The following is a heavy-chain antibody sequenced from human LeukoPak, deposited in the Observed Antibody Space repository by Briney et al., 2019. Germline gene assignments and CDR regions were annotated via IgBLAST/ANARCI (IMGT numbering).Heavy chain of an antibody. D-gene: IGHD1-26*01. Sequence: SVKVSCKASGGTFSSYAISWVRQAPGQGLEWMGGIIPIFGTANYTQKFQGRVTITADESTSTAYMELSSLRSEDTAVYYCAGDIKLGEPDAFDIWGQGTMVTVSS. CDR1: GGTFSSYA. V-gene: IGHV1-69*13. CDR3: AGDIKLGEPDAFDI. J-gene: IGHJ3*02. CDR2: IIPIFGTA.